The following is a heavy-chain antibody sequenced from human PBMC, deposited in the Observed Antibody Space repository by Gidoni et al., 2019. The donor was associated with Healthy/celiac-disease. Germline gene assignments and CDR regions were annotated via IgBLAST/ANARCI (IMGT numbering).Heavy chain of an antibody. CDR2: INPSGGGT. CDR3: ARVPHNCSGGSCYYYYGMDV. CDR1: GYTFTSYY. V-gene: IGHV1-46*01. D-gene: IGHD2-15*01. J-gene: IGHJ6*02. Sequence: QVQLVQSGAEVKKPGASVKVSCKASGYTFTSYYMPWVRQAPGQGLEWMGIINPSGGGTSYAQKFQGRVTMTRDTSTSTVYMELSSLRSEDTAVYYCARVPHNCSGGSCYYYYGMDVWGQGTTVTVSS.